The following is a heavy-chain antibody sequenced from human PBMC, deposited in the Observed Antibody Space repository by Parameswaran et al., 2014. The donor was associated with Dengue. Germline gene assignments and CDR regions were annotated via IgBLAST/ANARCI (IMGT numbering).Heavy chain of an antibody. D-gene: IGHD6-19*01. J-gene: IGHJ4*02. V-gene: IGHV1-69*06. Sequence: SWVRQAPGQGLECMGVIIPIFGTAKYAQKFQGRVTITADRSTSTAYMELSSLRFEDTAVYFCRTYSSASAIDYWGQGTLVTVSS. CDR3: RTYSSASAIDY. CDR2: IIPIFGTA.